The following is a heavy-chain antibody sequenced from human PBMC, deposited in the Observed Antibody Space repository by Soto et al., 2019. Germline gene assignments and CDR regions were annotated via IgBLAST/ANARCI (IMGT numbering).Heavy chain of an antibody. V-gene: IGHV3-23*01. CDR3: ARVPRSRYHYFDY. J-gene: IGHJ4*02. D-gene: IGHD6-13*01. Sequence: GGSLRLSCAASGFTFSSYAMIWVRQAPVNGLEFVSAISGIFGSTYYADSVKGRFTISRYNSKNTLYLQMNSLRADYTALYYCARVPRSRYHYFDYWGQGTLVTVSS. CDR1: GFTFSSYA. CDR2: ISGIFGST.